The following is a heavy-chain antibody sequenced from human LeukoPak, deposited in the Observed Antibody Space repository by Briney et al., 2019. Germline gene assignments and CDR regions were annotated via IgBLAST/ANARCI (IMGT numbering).Heavy chain of an antibody. J-gene: IGHJ4*02. V-gene: IGHV3-23*01. CDR2: ISGSGGST. D-gene: IGHD2-2*02. CDR1: GFTFSSYW. Sequence: PGGSLRLSCAASGFTFSSYWMSWVRQAPGKGLEWVSAISGSGGSTYYADSVKGRFTISRDNSKNTLYLQMNSLRAEDTAVYYCAKLVVVVPAAIGGRYFDYWGQGTLVTVSS. CDR3: AKLVVVVPAAIGGRYFDY.